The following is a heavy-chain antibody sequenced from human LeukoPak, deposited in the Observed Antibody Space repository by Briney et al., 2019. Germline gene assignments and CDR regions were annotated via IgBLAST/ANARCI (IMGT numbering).Heavy chain of an antibody. CDR2: ISPTGEGT. Sequence: GGSLRLSCAASGFAFSNTGMTWVRQAPGRGLEWVSTISPTGEGTHYADSVKGRFTISRDNSKNTLSLEMNTLRADDTATYYCARDAGGAWPFDYWGQGTRVIVSS. D-gene: IGHD4-17*01. CDR3: ARDAGGAWPFDY. V-gene: IGHV3-23*01. CDR1: GFAFSNTG. J-gene: IGHJ4*02.